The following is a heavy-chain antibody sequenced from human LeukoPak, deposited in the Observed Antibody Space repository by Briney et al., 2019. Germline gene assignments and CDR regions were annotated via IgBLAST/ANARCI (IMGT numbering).Heavy chain of an antibody. CDR3: ARSGCGSTSCYVPFDY. CDR2: ISYDGSNK. Sequence: PGGSLRLSCAASGFTFSSYGMHWVRQTLGKGLEWVAVISYDGSNKYYADSVKGRFTISRDNSKNTLYLQMNSLRAEDTAVYYCARSGCGSTSCYVPFDYWGREPWSPSPQ. V-gene: IGHV3-30*03. D-gene: IGHD2-2*01. CDR1: GFTFSSYG. J-gene: IGHJ4*02.